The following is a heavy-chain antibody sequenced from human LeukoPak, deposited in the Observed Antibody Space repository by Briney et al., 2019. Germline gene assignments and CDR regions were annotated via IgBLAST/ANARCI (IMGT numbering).Heavy chain of an antibody. D-gene: IGHD4-17*01. CDR1: GGSMSDYY. V-gene: IGHV4-59*01. Sequence: SETLSLTCTVSGGSMSDYYWSWIRQPPGKGLEWIGYIFSTGSTNYNPSLKSRVTISVDTSKNQFSLKLNSVTAADTAFYYSARDYTVTHAFDIGGQETLVTVSS. CDR3: ARDYTVTHAFDI. J-gene: IGHJ3*02. CDR2: IFSTGST.